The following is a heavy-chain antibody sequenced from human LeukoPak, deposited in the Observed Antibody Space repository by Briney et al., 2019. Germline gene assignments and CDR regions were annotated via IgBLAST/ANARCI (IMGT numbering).Heavy chain of an antibody. J-gene: IGHJ4*02. CDR1: GFTFSSYE. D-gene: IGHD2-21*01. CDR2: ISSSGSTI. Sequence: PGGSLRLSCAASGFTFSSYEMNWVRQAPGKGLEWVSYISSSGSTIYYADSVKGRFTISRDNAKNSLYLRMNSLRAEDTAVYYCARDPVWSPVSGVFDSWGQGTLVTVSS. V-gene: IGHV3-48*03. CDR3: ARDPVWSPVSGVFDS.